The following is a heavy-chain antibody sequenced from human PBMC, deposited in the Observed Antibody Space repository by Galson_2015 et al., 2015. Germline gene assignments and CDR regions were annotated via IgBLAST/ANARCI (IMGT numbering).Heavy chain of an antibody. D-gene: IGHD2-21*02. CDR3: AKEEYCGCDCYLGLDY. Sequence: SLRLSCAASGFTFSSYGMHWVRQAPGKGLEWVAVISYDGSNKYYADSVKGRLTISRDNSKNTLYLQMNSLRAEDTAVYYCAKEEYCGCDCYLGLDYWGQGTLVTVSS. CDR2: ISYDGSNK. J-gene: IGHJ4*02. CDR1: GFTFSSYG. V-gene: IGHV3-30*18.